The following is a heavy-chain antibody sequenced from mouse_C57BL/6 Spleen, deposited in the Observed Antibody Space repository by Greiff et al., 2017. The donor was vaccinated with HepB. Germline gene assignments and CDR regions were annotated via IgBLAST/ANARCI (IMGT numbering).Heavy chain of an antibody. Sequence: QVQLQQPGAELVRPGTSVKLSCKASGYTFTSYWMHWVKQRPGQGLEWIGVIDPSDSYTNYNQKFKGKATLTVDTSSSTAYMQLSSLTYEDSAVYYCAIKGVADSSGYVDYWGQGTTLTVSS. CDR3: AIKGVADSSGYVDY. D-gene: IGHD3-2*02. CDR1: GYTFTSYW. CDR2: IDPSDSYT. V-gene: IGHV1-59*01. J-gene: IGHJ2*01.